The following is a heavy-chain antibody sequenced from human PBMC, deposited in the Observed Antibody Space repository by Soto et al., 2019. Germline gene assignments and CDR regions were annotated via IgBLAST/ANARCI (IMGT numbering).Heavy chain of an antibody. D-gene: IGHD3-16*02. V-gene: IGHV4-39*01. CDR1: GGSISSYY. J-gene: IGHJ3*01. CDR2: VYYSGST. CDR3: AGLNPSGKLSSRGDFAFDV. Sequence: SETLSLTCTVSGGSISSYYWSWIRQPPGKGLEWNGSVYYSGSTYYNPSLKSQVTISVDTSKNQFSLKLNSVTAADTAVYYCAGLNPSGKLSSRGDFAFDVWAQGTMVTVSS.